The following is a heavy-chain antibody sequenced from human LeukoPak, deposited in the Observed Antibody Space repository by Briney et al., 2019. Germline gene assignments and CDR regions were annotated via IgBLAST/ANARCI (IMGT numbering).Heavy chain of an antibody. Sequence: PSETLSLTCTVSGGSISSYYWSWIRQPPGKGLEWIGEINHSGSTNYNPSLKSRVTISVDTSKNQFSLKLSSVTAADTAVYYCARALPFYVVVVTGLNDAFDIWGQGTMVTVSS. J-gene: IGHJ3*02. V-gene: IGHV4-34*01. CDR1: GGSISSYY. CDR2: INHSGST. D-gene: IGHD2-21*02. CDR3: ARALPFYVVVVTGLNDAFDI.